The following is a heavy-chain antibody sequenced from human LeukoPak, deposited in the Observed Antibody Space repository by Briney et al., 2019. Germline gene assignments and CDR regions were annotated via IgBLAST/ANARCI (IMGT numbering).Heavy chain of an antibody. CDR2: INWNGGST. CDR1: GFTFDDYG. Sequence: GGSLRLSCAATGFTFDDYGMSWVRQAPGKGLEWVSGINWNGGSTGYADSVKGRFTISRDNAKNSLYLQMNSLRAEGTALYYCARASGSYGTFDPWGQGTLVTVSS. CDR3: ARASGSYGTFDP. J-gene: IGHJ5*02. D-gene: IGHD1-26*01. V-gene: IGHV3-20*04.